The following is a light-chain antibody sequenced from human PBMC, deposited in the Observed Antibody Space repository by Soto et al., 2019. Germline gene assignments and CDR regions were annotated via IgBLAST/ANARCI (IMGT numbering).Light chain of an antibody. CDR2: GAS. J-gene: IGKJ1*01. Sequence: EIVMTQSPATLSVSPGERATLSCRASQSVSSNLAWYQQKPGQASRLLIYGASTRATGIPARFSGSGSGTEITLTISSLQSEDFAVYYCQQYNNWPWTFGQGTKV. CDR3: QQYNNWPWT. CDR1: QSVSSN. V-gene: IGKV3-15*01.